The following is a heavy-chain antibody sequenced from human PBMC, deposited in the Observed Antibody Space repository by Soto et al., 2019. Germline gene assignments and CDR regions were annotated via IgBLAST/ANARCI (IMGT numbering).Heavy chain of an antibody. CDR3: ASRYSGYDFMFDY. V-gene: IGHV3-48*02. D-gene: IGHD5-12*01. Sequence: ETLSLTCTVSGDSINTYTWTWIRQPPGKGLEWVSYISSSSSTIYYADSVKGRFTISRDNAKNSLYLQMNSLRDEDTAVYYCASRYSGYDFMFDYWGQGTLVTVSS. J-gene: IGHJ4*02. CDR2: ISSSSSTI. CDR1: GDSINTYT.